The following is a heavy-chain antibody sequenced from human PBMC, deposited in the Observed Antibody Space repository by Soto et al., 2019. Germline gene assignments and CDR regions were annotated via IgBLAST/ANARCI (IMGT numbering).Heavy chain of an antibody. V-gene: IGHV4-59*01. Sequence: QVQLQESGPGLVKPSETLSLTCTVSGGSISSYYWSWIRQPPGKGLEWIGYIYYSGSTNYSPSLRIRVTISVDTSKNQVSLKLSSVTAAYTAVYYCARDGFEQQLRGWFDPWGQGTLVTVSS. CDR3: ARDGFEQQLRGWFDP. CDR2: IYYSGST. J-gene: IGHJ5*02. D-gene: IGHD6-13*01. CDR1: GGSISSYY.